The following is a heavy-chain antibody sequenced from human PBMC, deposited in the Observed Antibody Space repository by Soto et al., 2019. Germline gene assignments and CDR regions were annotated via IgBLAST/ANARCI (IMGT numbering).Heavy chain of an antibody. J-gene: IGHJ4*02. CDR1: GYTFSGSY. CDR3: TKAQGAVTGVVWIDF. CDR2: INPINGGT. V-gene: IGHV1-2*02. D-gene: IGHD6-19*01. Sequence: ASVKVSCKASGYTFSGSYIHWVRQAPGQGLEWMGWINPINGGTKYIQKFQGRVTLTRDTSISTAYMELTRLISAGTSVYYCTKAQGAVTGVVWIDFWGQGPQVTVSS.